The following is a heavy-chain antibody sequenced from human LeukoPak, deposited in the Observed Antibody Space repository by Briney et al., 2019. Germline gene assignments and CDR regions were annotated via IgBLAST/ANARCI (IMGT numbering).Heavy chain of an antibody. Sequence: SETLSLTCTVSGDSITSSNYYWGWIRQPPGKGLEWIGRMYYRGSTYYNPSLKSRVTISVDTSTNQFSLNLSSVTAADTAVYYCARHHFGGIYNAFDIWGQGTMVTVSS. J-gene: IGHJ3*02. CDR1: GDSITSSNYY. CDR2: MYYRGST. V-gene: IGHV4-39*01. D-gene: IGHD4-23*01. CDR3: ARHHFGGIYNAFDI.